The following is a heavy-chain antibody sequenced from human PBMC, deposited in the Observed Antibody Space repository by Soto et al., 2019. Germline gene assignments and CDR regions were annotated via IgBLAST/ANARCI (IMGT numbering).Heavy chain of an antibody. CDR2: IFLGGSA. CDR3: ARPHYDSNTFYYFLDL. D-gene: IGHD3-22*01. V-gene: IGHV4-34*12. J-gene: IGHJ4*02. Sequence: QGQLQQWGAGLLKPSETVSLTCAVYGGPFSGYSWSWIRQSPGKGLEWIGEIFLGGSANYSPSLKSRVTISVDTSKNQFSLELSSVTAADTAVYYCARPHYDSNTFYYFLDLWGQGTLVTVSS. CDR1: GGPFSGYS.